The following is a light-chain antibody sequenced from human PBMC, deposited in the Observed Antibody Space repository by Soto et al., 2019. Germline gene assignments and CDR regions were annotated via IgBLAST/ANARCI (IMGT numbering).Light chain of an antibody. CDR3: QQLNSYPLT. Sequence: DIQLTQSPSFLSASVGDRITITCRASQGISNYLAWYQQKPGKAPNLLIYAAFTLQRGVPSRFSGSGSGAEFTLTISSLQPEDLATYYCQQLNSYPLTFGGGTKVDLK. CDR1: QGISNY. V-gene: IGKV1-9*01. CDR2: AAF. J-gene: IGKJ4*01.